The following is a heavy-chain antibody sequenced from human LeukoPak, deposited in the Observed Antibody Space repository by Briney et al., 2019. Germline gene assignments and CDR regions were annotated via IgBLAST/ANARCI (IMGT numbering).Heavy chain of an antibody. Sequence: PGGSLRLSCAASGFTFNTYSMNWVRQAPGKGLEWVAVISYDGSNKYYADSVKGRFTISRDNSKNTLYLQMNSLRAEDTAVYYCARDRGATRGLDYWGQGTLVTVSS. J-gene: IGHJ4*02. CDR2: ISYDGSNK. CDR1: GFTFNTYS. V-gene: IGHV3-30*03. CDR3: ARDRGATRGLDY. D-gene: IGHD1-26*01.